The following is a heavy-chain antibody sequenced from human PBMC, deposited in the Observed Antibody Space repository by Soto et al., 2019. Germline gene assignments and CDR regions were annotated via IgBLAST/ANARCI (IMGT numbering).Heavy chain of an antibody. J-gene: IGHJ6*02. CDR1: GGTFSSYA. D-gene: IGHD6-13*01. CDR3: ARATYSSSWTDYYYGMDV. CDR2: IIPIFGTA. Sequence: QVQLVQSGAEVKKPGSSVKVSCKASGGTFSSYAISWVRQAPGQGLEWMGGIIPIFGTANYAQKFQGRVTITADXXTXTXYMELSSLRSEDTAVYYCARATYSSSWTDYYYGMDVWGQGTTVTVSS. V-gene: IGHV1-69*12.